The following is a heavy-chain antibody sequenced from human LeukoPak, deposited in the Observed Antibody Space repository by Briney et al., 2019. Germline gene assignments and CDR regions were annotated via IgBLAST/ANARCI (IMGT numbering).Heavy chain of an antibody. CDR3: ARDPRSAMVRGVKKNWFDP. D-gene: IGHD3-10*01. J-gene: IGHJ5*02. CDR2: IKQDGSEK. CDR1: GFTFSSYW. Sequence: GGSLRLSCAASGFTFSSYWMSWVRQAPGKGLEWVANIKQDGSEKYYVDSVKGRFTISRDNAKNSLYLQMNSLRAEDTAVYYCARDPRSAMVRGVKKNWFDPCGQGTLVTVSS. V-gene: IGHV3-7*01.